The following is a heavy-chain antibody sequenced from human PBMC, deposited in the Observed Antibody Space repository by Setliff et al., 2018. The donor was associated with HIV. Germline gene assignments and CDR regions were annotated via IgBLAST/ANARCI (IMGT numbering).Heavy chain of an antibody. V-gene: IGHV3-30*07. D-gene: IGHD6-13*01. CDR2: MSYDGNNK. Sequence: PGGSLRLSCAASGFIFSSYAMHWVRQAPGKGLEWVAVMSYDGNNKYYADSVKGRFTISRDNSKNTLYLQMNSLRAEDTAVYYCAKANKIAVDAFDIWGQGTMVTVSS. J-gene: IGHJ3*02. CDR3: AKANKIAVDAFDI. CDR1: GFIFSSYA.